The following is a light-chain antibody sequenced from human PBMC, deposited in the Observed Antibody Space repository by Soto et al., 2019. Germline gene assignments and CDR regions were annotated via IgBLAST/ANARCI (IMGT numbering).Light chain of an antibody. Sequence: QSVLTQPASVSGSPGQSITISRTGTSSDVGGYNYVSWYQQHPGKAPKLMIYDVSNRPSGVSNRFSGSKSGNTASLTISGLQAEDEADYYCSSYTSSSTTVFGGGTKLTVL. CDR2: DVS. CDR1: SSDVGGYNY. CDR3: SSYTSSSTTV. V-gene: IGLV2-14*01. J-gene: IGLJ2*01.